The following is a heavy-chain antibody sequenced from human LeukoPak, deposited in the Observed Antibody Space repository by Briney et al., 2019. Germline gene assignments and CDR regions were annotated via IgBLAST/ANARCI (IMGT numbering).Heavy chain of an antibody. CDR3: GSGPTGFA. V-gene: IGHV3-74*01. J-gene: IGHJ5*02. CDR2: INSDGSST. CDR1: GFTFSTYW. D-gene: IGHD1-14*01. Sequence: GGSLRLACAASGFTFSTYWMHWVRQAPGKGLVWVSRINSDGSSTRYADSVKGRFTISRDNAKNTLYLQMNSLRAEDTAVYLCGSGPTGFAWGQGTPVTVSS.